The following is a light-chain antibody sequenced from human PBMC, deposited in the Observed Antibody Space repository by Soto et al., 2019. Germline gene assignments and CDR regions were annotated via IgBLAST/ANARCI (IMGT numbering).Light chain of an antibody. Sequence: AIRMTQSPSSLSASTGDRVTITCRASQGISSYLAWYQQKPGKAPKLLIYAASTSQSGVPSRFSGSGSGTDFTLTISCLQSEDFATYYCQQYYSYPVTFGPGTKVDIK. CDR2: AAS. CDR3: QQYYSYPVT. CDR1: QGISSY. V-gene: IGKV1-8*01. J-gene: IGKJ3*01.